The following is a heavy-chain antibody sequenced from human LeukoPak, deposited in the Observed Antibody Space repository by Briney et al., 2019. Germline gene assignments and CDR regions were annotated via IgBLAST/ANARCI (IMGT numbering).Heavy chain of an antibody. CDR1: GGSISSSSYY. V-gene: IGHV4-39*01. CDR3: AASGYSTRWYYYGF. J-gene: IGHJ4*02. D-gene: IGHD2-8*01. Sequence: PSETLSLTCTVSGGSISSSSYYWGWIRQPPGKGLEWIGSIYYSGSSYYTPSLKSRLTISVDTSKDQFSLKLTSVTAADTAVYYCAASGYSTRWYYYGFWGQGTLLTVSS. CDR2: IYYSGSS.